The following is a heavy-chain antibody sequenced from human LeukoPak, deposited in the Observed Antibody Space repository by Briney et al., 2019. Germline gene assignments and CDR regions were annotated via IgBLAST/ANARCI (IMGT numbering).Heavy chain of an antibody. CDR3: ARDSDYGPLVY. V-gene: IGHV1-18*04. CDR1: GYTFTSYG. D-gene: IGHD4/OR15-4a*01. Sequence: ASVTVSCKASGYTFTSYGISWVRQAPGQGLEWMGWISAYNGNTNYAQKLQGRVTMTTDTSTSTAYMELRRLRSDDTAVYYCARDSDYGPLVYWGQGTLVTVSS. CDR2: ISAYNGNT. J-gene: IGHJ4*02.